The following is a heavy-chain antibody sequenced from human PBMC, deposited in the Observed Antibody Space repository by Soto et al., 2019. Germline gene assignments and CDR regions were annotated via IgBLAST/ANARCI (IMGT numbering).Heavy chain of an antibody. CDR1: GGSISSYY. Sequence: SETLSLTCTVSGGSISSYYWSWIRQPPGKGLEWIGYIYYSGSTNYNPSLKSRVTISVDTSKNQFSLRLSSVTAADAAVYYCARATYYYDSSGPAGWFDPWGQGTLVTVSS. CDR3: ARATYYYDSSGPAGWFDP. CDR2: IYYSGST. J-gene: IGHJ5*02. V-gene: IGHV4-59*01. D-gene: IGHD3-22*01.